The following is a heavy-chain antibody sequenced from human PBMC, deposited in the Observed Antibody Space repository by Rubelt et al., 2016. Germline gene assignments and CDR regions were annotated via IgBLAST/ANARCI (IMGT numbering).Heavy chain of an antibody. Sequence: EVQLVESGGGLVQPGGSLRLSCAASGFTFSSYWMHWVRQAPGKGLVWVSRINSDGSSTSYADSVKGRFTISRDNAKNTLYLQMNSLRAEDTAVYYCVKEGIAAAAMGWFDPWGQGTLVTVSP. J-gene: IGHJ5*02. CDR1: GFTFSSYW. D-gene: IGHD6-13*01. V-gene: IGHV3-74*01. CDR3: VKEGIAAAAMGWFDP. CDR2: INSDGSST.